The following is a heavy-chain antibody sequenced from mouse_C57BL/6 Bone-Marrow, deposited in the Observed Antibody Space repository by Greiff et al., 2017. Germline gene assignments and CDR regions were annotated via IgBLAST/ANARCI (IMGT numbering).Heavy chain of an antibody. CDR2: ISDGGSYT. D-gene: IGHD3-1*01. Sequence: EVQLVESGGGLVKPGGSLKLSCAASGFTFSSYAMSWVRQTPEKRLEWVATISDGGSYTYYPDNVKGRFTISSDNAKNNRNVQMSHRKSEDTAMYYCERDRGLCFRRDFDYWGQGTTLTVSS. V-gene: IGHV5-4*01. J-gene: IGHJ2*01. CDR1: GFTFSSYA. CDR3: ERDRGLCFRRDFDY.